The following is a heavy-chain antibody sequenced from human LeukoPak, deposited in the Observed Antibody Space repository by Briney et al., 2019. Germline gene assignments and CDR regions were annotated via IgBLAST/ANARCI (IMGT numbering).Heavy chain of an antibody. J-gene: IGHJ5*02. CDR1: GGSISSYY. V-gene: IGHV4-34*01. CDR2: INHSGST. D-gene: IGHD3-10*01. CDR3: ARVAGYFGSGSYFRRFWFDP. Sequence: SETLSLTCTVSGGSISSYYWSWIRQPPGKGLEWIGEINHSGSTNYNPSLKSRVTISVDTSKNHFSLKLSSVTAADTAVYYCARVAGYFGSGSYFRRFWFDPWGQGTLVTVSS.